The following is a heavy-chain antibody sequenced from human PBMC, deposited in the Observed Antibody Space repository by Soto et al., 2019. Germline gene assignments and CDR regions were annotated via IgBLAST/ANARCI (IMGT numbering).Heavy chain of an antibody. Sequence: QVQLVESGGGVVQPGRSLRLSCAASGFTFSSYGMHWVRQAPGKGLEWVAVIWYDGSNKYYADSVKGRFTISRDNSKNTLYLQMNGLRAEDTAVYYCAREWDDIGAFDLWGQGTMVTVSS. CDR2: IWYDGSNK. J-gene: IGHJ3*01. V-gene: IGHV3-33*01. CDR1: GFTFSSYG. D-gene: IGHD3-9*01. CDR3: AREWDDIGAFDL.